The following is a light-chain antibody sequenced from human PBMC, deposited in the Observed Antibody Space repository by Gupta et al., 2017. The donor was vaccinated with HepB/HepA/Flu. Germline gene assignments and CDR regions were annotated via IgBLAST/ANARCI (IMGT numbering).Light chain of an antibody. CDR3: QQYGSLTRT. Sequence: IVFTHSPGTLSLSPGERATLSCRTSQSVTDSQLAWYQQKPGQAPRLLIYAGSSRATGVPDRVSGSGSGTDFTLTISRLEPEDFAVYYCQQYGSLTRTFGPGTKVEIK. V-gene: IGKV3-20*01. CDR2: AGS. J-gene: IGKJ1*01. CDR1: QSVTDSQ.